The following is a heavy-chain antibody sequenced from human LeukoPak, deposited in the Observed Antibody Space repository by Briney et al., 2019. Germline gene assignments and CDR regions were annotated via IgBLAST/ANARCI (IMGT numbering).Heavy chain of an antibody. V-gene: IGHV3-7*01. CDR1: GFTFSSYW. D-gene: IGHD3-3*01. CDR3: MRQNRAYFFGH. J-gene: IGHJ1*01. CDR2: IRQDGSEK. Sequence: PGGSLRLSCAASGFTFSSYWMTWGRQAPGEGLEWVANIRQDGSEKNYVDSVKGRFTISRDNAKNSLYLQMNSLRVEDTAVYFCMRQNRAYFFGHWGQGTLVTVSS.